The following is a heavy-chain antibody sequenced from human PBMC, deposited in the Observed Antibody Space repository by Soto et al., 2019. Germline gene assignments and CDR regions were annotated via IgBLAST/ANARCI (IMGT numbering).Heavy chain of an antibody. CDR1: GGSISSGDYY. CDR3: ARALHGHKAMSYGNWFDP. J-gene: IGHJ5*02. D-gene: IGHD5-18*01. V-gene: IGHV4-30-4*01. Sequence: QVQLQESGPGLVKPSQTRSLTCTVSGGSISSGDYYWSWIRQPPGKGLEWIGYIYYSGSTYYNPSLKSQVTISVDTSKNQFSLKLSSVTAADKAVYYCARALHGHKAMSYGNWFDPWGQGTLVTVSS. CDR2: IYYSGST.